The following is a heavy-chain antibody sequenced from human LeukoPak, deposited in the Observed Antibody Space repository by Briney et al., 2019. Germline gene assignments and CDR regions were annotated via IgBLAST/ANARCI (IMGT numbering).Heavy chain of an antibody. CDR2: INHSGST. V-gene: IGHV4-38-2*02. Sequence: SETLSLTCAVSGYSISSGYYWGWIRQPPGKGLEWIGSINHSGSTFYNPSLKSRVTISIGTSKNQFSLKLSSVTAADTAVYYCATDPASWFDPWGQGTLVTVSS. CDR3: ATDPASWFDP. J-gene: IGHJ5*02. CDR1: GYSISSGYY.